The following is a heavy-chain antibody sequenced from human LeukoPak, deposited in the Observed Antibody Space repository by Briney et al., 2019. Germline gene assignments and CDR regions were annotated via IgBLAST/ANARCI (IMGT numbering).Heavy chain of an antibody. V-gene: IGHV3-21*06. D-gene: IGHD1-26*01. Sequence: PGGSLRLSCAGSGYTFNTFHMNWVRQAPGKGLEWVSSITSSGTYITYADSVQGRFTISRDNAKNSLYLQMNSLRVDDTAPYYCARASGGWDLDYWGHGTLVTVSS. CDR1: GYTFNTFH. J-gene: IGHJ4*01. CDR3: ARASGGWDLDY. CDR2: ITSSGTYI.